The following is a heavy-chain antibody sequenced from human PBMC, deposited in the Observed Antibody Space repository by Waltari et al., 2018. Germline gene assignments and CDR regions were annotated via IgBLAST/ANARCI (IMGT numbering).Heavy chain of an antibody. J-gene: IGHJ5*02. Sequence: QVQLQESGPGLVKPSETLSLTCTVPGGSISSYYWSWIRRPAGKGVEWIWRVYSIGPTNYNPSLKRRFTMSLDTSKNQFSLNLSSVTAAVTAVYYCARGRFLFRWYSFDPWGQGIPVTVSS. V-gene: IGHV4-4*07. CDR2: VYSIGPT. D-gene: IGHD3-3*01. CDR3: ARGRFLFRWYSFDP. CDR1: GGSISSYY.